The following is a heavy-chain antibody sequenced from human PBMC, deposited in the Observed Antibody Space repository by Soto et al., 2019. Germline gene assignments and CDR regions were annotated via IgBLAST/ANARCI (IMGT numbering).Heavy chain of an antibody. D-gene: IGHD6-6*01. CDR3: ARGWSSSDNYFDP. V-gene: IGHV4-59*01. CDR2: IYYTGST. Sequence: SETLSLTCTVSGGSISTFYWSWIRLPPGKGLEWLGYIYYTGSTNYNPSLKSRVTISVDTPKNQFSLSLTSVTAADTAVYYCARGWSSSDNYFDPWGQGTLVTAPQ. J-gene: IGHJ5*02. CDR1: GGSISTFY.